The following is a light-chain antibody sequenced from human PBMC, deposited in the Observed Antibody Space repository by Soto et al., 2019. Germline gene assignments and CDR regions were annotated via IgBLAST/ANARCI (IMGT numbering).Light chain of an antibody. CDR3: QHYDSARWT. V-gene: IGKV3-11*01. CDR2: GAF. Sequence: EIVLTQSPATLSLSPGERVTLSCRASQSVSNYLAWYQQKPGQAPRLLIHGAFNRATGIPARFSGSGSGTDFTLTISSLEPEDFAVYYCQHYDSARWTFGLGTKVDIK. J-gene: IGKJ1*01. CDR1: QSVSNY.